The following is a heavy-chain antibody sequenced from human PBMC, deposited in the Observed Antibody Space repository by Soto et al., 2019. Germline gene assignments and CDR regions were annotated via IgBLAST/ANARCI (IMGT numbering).Heavy chain of an antibody. CDR1: SGSISTANW. J-gene: IGHJ4*02. V-gene: IGHV4-4*02. CDR3: ARRGGGVVLTATTPFHY. D-gene: IGHD2-21*02. Sequence: QVPLQESGPRLVRPSGTLSLTCTVSSGSISTANWWSWVRQPPGGGLEWIGEIYHSGSTNYNLSLKSRVTLPVDTPKNQFSLRLSSVTAAATAMYYCARRGGGVVLTATTPFHYWGQGTLVTVSS. CDR2: IYHSGST.